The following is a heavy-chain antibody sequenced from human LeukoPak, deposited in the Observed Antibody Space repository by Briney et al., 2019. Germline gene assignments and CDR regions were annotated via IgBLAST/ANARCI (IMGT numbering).Heavy chain of an antibody. D-gene: IGHD3-22*01. J-gene: IGHJ3*02. V-gene: IGHV3-30-3*01. CDR1: GFTFSSYA. Sequence: GRSLRLSCAASGFTFSSYAMHWVRQAPGKGLEWVAVISYDGSNKYYADSVKGRFTISRDNSKNTLYLQMNSLRAEDTAVYYCARERYYYDSSGYCHAFDIWGQGTMVTVSS. CDR3: ARERYYYDSSGYCHAFDI. CDR2: ISYDGSNK.